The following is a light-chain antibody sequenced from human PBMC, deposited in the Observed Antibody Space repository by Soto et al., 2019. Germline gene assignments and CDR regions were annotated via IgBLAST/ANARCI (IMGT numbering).Light chain of an antibody. V-gene: IGLV1-47*01. CDR1: TSNIGSYY. CDR2: GNN. Sequence: QSVLTQPPSASGTPGQGVTISCSGSTSNIGSYYVYWYQQLPGTAPKLLIYGNNQRPSGVPDRFSGSKSGTSASLAISGRRSEDEADYSCAAWDKRLSAYVFGAGTKVTVL. J-gene: IGLJ1*01. CDR3: AAWDKRLSAYV.